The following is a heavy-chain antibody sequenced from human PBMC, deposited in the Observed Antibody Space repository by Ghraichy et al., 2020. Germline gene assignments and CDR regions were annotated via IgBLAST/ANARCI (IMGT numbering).Heavy chain of an antibody. D-gene: IGHD6-13*01. J-gene: IGHJ4*02. V-gene: IGHV3-30*04. CDR2: ISYDGSNK. CDR3: ARVPTGYSSSWYVYPVDY. Sequence: GGSLRLSCAASGFTFSSYAMHWVRQAPGKGLEWVAVISYDGSNKYYADSVKGRFTISRDNSKNTLYLQMNSLRAEDTAVYYCARVPTGYSSSWYVYPVDYWGQGTLVTVSS. CDR1: GFTFSSYA.